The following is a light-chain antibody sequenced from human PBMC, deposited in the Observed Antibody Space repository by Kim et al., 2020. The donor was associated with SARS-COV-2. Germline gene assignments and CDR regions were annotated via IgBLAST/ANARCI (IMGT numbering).Light chain of an antibody. J-gene: IGLJ2*01. V-gene: IGLV3-1*01. CDR2: QDN. Sequence: VYPGRTASIPCSMDKLGDKYACWYQLKPGQSPVLVIYQDNKRPSGFPERLSGCNSGITATLTIIGTQAIDEADYYCQAWDSSTMVFGGGTQLTVL. CDR3: QAWDSSTMV. CDR1: KLGDKY.